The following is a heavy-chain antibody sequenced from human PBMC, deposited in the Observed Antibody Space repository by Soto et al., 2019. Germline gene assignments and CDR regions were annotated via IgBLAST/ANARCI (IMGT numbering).Heavy chain of an antibody. Sequence: EVQLVESGGGLVQHGGSLRLSCAASGFTFSSYSINWVRQAPGKGLEWFSYITSDSSTISYADSVKGRFTVSRDNAKNSLYLQMNSLRDEATAVYYCARVGRGVYGMDVWGQGTSVTVSS. D-gene: IGHD2-8*01. CDR3: ARVGRGVYGMDV. V-gene: IGHV3-48*02. J-gene: IGHJ6*02. CDR1: GFTFSSYS. CDR2: ITSDSSTI.